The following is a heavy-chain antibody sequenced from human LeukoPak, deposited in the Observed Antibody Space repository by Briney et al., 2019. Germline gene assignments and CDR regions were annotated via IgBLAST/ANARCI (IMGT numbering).Heavy chain of an antibody. CDR3: ARWGYEAAFHYYYYYYMDV. D-gene: IGHD3-16*01. CDR1: GFTFSSYW. CDR2: IKQDGTEK. Sequence: PGGSLRLSCVASGFTFSSYWMSWVRQAPGKGLGWVAKIKQDGTEKSYVDSVKGRLTISRDNAQNSLYLQMNSLRAEDTAVYYCARWGYEAAFHYYYYYYMDVWGKGTTVTVSS. V-gene: IGHV3-7*01. J-gene: IGHJ6*03.